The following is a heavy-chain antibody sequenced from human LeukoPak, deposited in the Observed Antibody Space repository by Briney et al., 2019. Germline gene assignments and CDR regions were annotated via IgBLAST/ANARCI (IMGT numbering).Heavy chain of an antibody. CDR1: GFTFSSYG. J-gene: IGHJ4*02. V-gene: IGHV3-23*01. CDR3: AKNSGTYYDYSFAY. CDR2: ISGSGEAT. Sequence: GGSLRLSCAASGFTFSSYGMSWVRQTAGKGLEWVSGISGSGEATHYGDSVKGRFTISRDNSKNTLFLQMNSLRAEDTAVYYCAKNSGTYYDYSFAYWGQGTLVTVSS. D-gene: IGHD1-26*01.